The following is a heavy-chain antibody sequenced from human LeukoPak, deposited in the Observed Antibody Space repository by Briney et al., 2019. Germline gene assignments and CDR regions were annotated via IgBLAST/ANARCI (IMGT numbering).Heavy chain of an antibody. CDR2: IYYGGST. CDR3: ARDCSGASCYDY. J-gene: IGHJ4*02. Sequence: PSETLSLTCAVSGGSISSYYWSWIRQPPGKGLEWIGYIYYGGSTNYSPSLKSRVTISVDTSRNQFSLKLSSVTAADTAVYYCARDCSGASCYDYWGQGTLVTVSS. D-gene: IGHD2-15*01. CDR1: GGSISSYY. V-gene: IGHV4-59*01.